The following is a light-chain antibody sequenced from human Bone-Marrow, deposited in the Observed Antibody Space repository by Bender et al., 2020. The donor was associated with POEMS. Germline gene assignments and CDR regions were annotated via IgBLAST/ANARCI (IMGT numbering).Light chain of an antibody. CDR2: DNS. J-gene: IGLJ1*01. CDR3: NSFTTSKTYV. CDR1: DSDIGNHA. Sequence: QSLLTQPPSASGTPGQRVTISCSGTDSDIGNHAVNWYQVVPGTAPKLLIYDNSRRPSGVPDRFSGSKSGTSASLAISGLQSEDEAEYYCNSFTTSKTYVFGTGTKVTVL. V-gene: IGLV1-44*01.